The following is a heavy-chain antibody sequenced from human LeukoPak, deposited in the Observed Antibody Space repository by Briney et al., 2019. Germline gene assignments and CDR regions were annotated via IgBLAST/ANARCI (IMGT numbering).Heavy chain of an antibody. V-gene: IGHV4-59*08. CDR1: GCSISGYY. Sequence: NPSETLSLTCTVSGCSISGYYWSWLRQPPGKGPEWIAYIYYSGITNYNPSLKSGVAISLETSKNQFSLNLSSVTAADTAVYYCARFSSRTWVFDFWGHGTLVTVSS. D-gene: IGHD7-27*01. CDR3: ARFSSRTWVFDF. CDR2: IYYSGIT. J-gene: IGHJ4*01.